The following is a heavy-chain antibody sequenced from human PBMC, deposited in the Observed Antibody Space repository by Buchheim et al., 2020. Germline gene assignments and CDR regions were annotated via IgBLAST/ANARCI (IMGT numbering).Heavy chain of an antibody. CDR1: GDSVSSNSAA. Sequence: QVQLQQSGPGLVKPSQTLSLTCAISGDSVSSNSAAWNWIRQSPSRGLEWLGRTYYRSKWYNDYAVSVKSRITINPDTSKNQFSLQLNSVTPEDTAVYYCASAPHPGAITYYDILTGYPRYYFDYWGQGTL. CDR2: TYYRSKWYN. CDR3: ASAPHPGAITYYDILTGYPRYYFDY. D-gene: IGHD3-9*01. J-gene: IGHJ4*02. V-gene: IGHV6-1*01.